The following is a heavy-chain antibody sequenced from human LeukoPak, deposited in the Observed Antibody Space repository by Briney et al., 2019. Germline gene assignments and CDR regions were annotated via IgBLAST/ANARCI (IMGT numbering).Heavy chain of an antibody. D-gene: IGHD2-21*02. CDR3: ASGYCGGACQLGGVDM. J-gene: IGHJ3*02. Sequence: KPSETLPLTCTVSGGSISSYYWSWLRQPPGKGLEYIGYTHYSGSTNYNPSLKSRVTISLDTSGNQFSLKLSSVTAADTAVYYCASGYCGGACQLGGVDMWGQGTMVTVSS. CDR1: GGSISSYY. V-gene: IGHV4-59*01. CDR2: THYSGST.